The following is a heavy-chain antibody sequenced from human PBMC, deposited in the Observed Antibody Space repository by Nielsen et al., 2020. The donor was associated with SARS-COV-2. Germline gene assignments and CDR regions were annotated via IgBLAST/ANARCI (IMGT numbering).Heavy chain of an antibody. V-gene: IGHV3-53*01. CDR2: IYSDGST. CDR1: GFSVSSHD. CDR3: AREFALRDTAYFDY. Sequence: GGSLRLSCAASGFSVSSHDMNWVRQAPGKGLQWVSLIYSDGSTKYADSVKGRFTISRDNSRNTVYLQMNSLRPEDTAVYYCAREFALRDTAYFDYWGQGTLVTASS. D-gene: IGHD5-18*01. J-gene: IGHJ4*02.